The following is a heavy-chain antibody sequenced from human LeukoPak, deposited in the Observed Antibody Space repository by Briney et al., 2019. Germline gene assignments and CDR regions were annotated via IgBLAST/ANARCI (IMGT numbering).Heavy chain of an antibody. Sequence: GGSLRLSCAASGFSFSIYVMSWVRQAPGKGLEWVSTVSDSSGSTYYADSVKGRFTISRDSSKNTLYLQMHSLRADDTAVYYCAKGGIAVSSPWGQGTLVTVSS. CDR3: AKGGIAVSSP. CDR1: GFSFSIYV. D-gene: IGHD6-19*01. CDR2: VSDSSGST. V-gene: IGHV3-23*01. J-gene: IGHJ5*02.